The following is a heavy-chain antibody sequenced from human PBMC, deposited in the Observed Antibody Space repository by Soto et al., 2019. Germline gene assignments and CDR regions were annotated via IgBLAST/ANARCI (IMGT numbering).Heavy chain of an antibody. Sequence: QVQLVESGGGVVQPGRSLRLSCAASGFTFSYYGMHWVRQAPGKGLEWLAVISYDGSNKSSADSVRGRFTISRDNSKNTLWLQMDNLRAEDTAVYYCAKDLPFRGGGYTLEGGMDVWGQGTTVTVSS. V-gene: IGHV3-30*18. J-gene: IGHJ6*02. CDR2: ISYDGSNK. CDR3: AKDLPFRGGGYTLEGGMDV. CDR1: GFTFSYYG. D-gene: IGHD6-19*01.